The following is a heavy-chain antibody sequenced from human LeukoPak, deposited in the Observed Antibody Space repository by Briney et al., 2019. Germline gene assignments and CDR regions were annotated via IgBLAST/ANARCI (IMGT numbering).Heavy chain of an antibody. CDR2: ISSSGSTI. V-gene: IGHV3-48*03. J-gene: IGHJ6*02. CDR3: AREGWAAAGPNYYYGMDV. D-gene: IGHD6-13*01. Sequence: PGRSLRLSCAASGFTFSSYEMNWVRQAPGKGLEWVSYISSSGSTIYYADSVKGRFTISRDNAKNSLYLQMNSLRAEDTAVYYCAREGWAAAGPNYYYGMDVWGQGTTVTVSS. CDR1: GFTFSSYE.